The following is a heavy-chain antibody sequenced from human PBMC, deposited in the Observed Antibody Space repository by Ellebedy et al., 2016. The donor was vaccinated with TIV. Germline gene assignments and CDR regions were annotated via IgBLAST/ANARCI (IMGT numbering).Heavy chain of an antibody. CDR1: GFTFSSYG. D-gene: IGHD3-9*01. Sequence: GESLKISCAASGFTFSSYGMHWVRQAPGKGLEWVAVIWYDGSNKYYADSVNGRFTISRDNSKNTLYLQMNSLRAEDTSVYYCAREDDILTGQLDYWGQGTLVTVSS. CDR2: IWYDGSNK. CDR3: AREDDILTGQLDY. V-gene: IGHV3-33*08. J-gene: IGHJ4*02.